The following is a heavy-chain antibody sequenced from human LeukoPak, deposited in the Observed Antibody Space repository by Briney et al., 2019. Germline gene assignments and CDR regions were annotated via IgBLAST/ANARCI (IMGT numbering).Heavy chain of an antibody. Sequence: GGSLRLSCAASGFTFSTYTFHWVRQAPGKGLEWVTSISYDVSNEYYADSVKGRFTISRDNSKNTLYLQMNSLRPEDTAVYYCARDISVVTAGARYFDYWGQGTLVTVSS. CDR2: ISYDVSNE. CDR1: GFTFSTYT. J-gene: IGHJ4*02. CDR3: ARDISVVTAGARYFDY. D-gene: IGHD4/OR15-4a*01. V-gene: IGHV3-30-3*01.